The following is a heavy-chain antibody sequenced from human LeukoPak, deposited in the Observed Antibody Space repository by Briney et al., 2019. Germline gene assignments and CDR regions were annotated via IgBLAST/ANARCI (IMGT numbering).Heavy chain of an antibody. CDR1: GGSISRYY. D-gene: IGHD6-13*01. Sequence: PSETLSLTCTVSGGSISRYYWSWTRQPPGKGLEWIGHIYYSGSTNHNPSLRSRVTISVDTSKNQFSLKLSSVTAADTAVYYCARSRSRIAAADAYWGQGTLVTVSS. CDR2: IYYSGST. V-gene: IGHV4-59*01. J-gene: IGHJ4*02. CDR3: ARSRSRIAAADAY.